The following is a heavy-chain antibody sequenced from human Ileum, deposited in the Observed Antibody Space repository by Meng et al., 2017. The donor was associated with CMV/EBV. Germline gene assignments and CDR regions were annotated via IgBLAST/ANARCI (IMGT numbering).Heavy chain of an antibody. CDR3: ARSDVAAAGNYYGLAV. J-gene: IGHJ6*02. CDR2: VNPNTGDT. V-gene: IGHV1-2*02. Sequence: ASVKVSCKASGYTFTGYYIHWMRRAPGHGLEWMGWVNPNTGDTNYAQKFQDRVTITRDTSITTAYMELSRLRCDDTAVYYCARSDVAAAGNYYGLAVWGQGTLVAVAS. CDR1: GYTFTGYY. D-gene: IGHD6-13*01.